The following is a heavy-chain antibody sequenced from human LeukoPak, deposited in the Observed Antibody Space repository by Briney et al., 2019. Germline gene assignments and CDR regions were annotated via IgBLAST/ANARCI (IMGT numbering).Heavy chain of an antibody. J-gene: IGHJ4*02. CDR2: ISGSGGST. Sequence: GGSLRLSCAASGFTFSSYAMSWVRQAPGKGLEWVSAISGSGGSTYYADSVKGRFTISRDNSKNALYLQMNSLRAEDTAVYYCANLASSGWYSDYWGQGTLVTVSS. V-gene: IGHV3-23*01. CDR3: ANLASSGWYSDY. D-gene: IGHD6-19*01. CDR1: GFTFSSYA.